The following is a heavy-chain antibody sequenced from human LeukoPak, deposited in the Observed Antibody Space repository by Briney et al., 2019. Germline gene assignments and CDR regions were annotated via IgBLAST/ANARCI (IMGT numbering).Heavy chain of an antibody. CDR1: GFIFNNYW. Sequence: PGGSLRLSCAASGFIFNNYWMHWVRQAPEKGLVWVARIHNDGSSPDYADSVKGRFTISRDNAKNSLYLQMDSLRAEDTAVYYCARGNGQQLDYWGQGTLVTVSS. J-gene: IGHJ4*02. V-gene: IGHV3-74*01. CDR3: ARGNGQQLDY. D-gene: IGHD6-13*01. CDR2: IHNDGSSP.